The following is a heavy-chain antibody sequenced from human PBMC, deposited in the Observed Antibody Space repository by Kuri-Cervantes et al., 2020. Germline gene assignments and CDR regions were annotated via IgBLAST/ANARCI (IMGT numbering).Heavy chain of an antibody. Sequence: SETLSLTCSVSGGSFSDYYWNWIRQPPGKGLEWIGTIYYSGSTYYNPSFKSRVTISVDRSRNHFSLELSAVIAADTALYYCATGDLAAAAWDYWGQGTLVTVSS. CDR1: GGSFSDYY. CDR2: IYYSGST. J-gene: IGHJ4*02. V-gene: IGHV4-39*02. CDR3: ATGDLAAAAWDY. D-gene: IGHD6-13*01.